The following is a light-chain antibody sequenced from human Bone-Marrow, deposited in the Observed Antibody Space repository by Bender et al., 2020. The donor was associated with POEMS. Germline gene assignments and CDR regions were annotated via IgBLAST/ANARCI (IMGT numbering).Light chain of an antibody. J-gene: IGLJ3*02. V-gene: IGLV1-47*02. CDR1: SSNIGTNP. Sequence: QSVLTQPPSASGTPGQRVTISCSGSSSNIGTNPVNWYQQLPGTAPKLLIYINNQRPSGVPDRFSGSKSGTSIFLAISGLRSEDEADYYCAAWDDSLSGWVFGGGTKLTVL. CDR3: AAWDDSLSGWV. CDR2: INN.